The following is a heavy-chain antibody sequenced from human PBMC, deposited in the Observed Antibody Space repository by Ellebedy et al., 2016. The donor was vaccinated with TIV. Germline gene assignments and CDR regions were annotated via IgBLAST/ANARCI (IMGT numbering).Heavy chain of an antibody. CDR3: ARSDIVVVPAAGYGMDV. J-gene: IGHJ6*02. CDR2: INPNSGGT. D-gene: IGHD2-2*01. CDR1: GYTFTNYI. Sequence: ASVKVSCKASGYTFTNYIMHWVRRAPGQGLEWMGWINPNSGGTNYAQKFQGRVTMTRDTSTSTVYMELSSLRSEDTAVYYCARSDIVVVPAAGYGMDVWGQGTTVTVSS. V-gene: IGHV1-2*02.